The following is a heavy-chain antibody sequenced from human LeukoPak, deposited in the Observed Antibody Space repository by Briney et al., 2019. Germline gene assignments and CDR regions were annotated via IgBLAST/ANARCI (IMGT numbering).Heavy chain of an antibody. D-gene: IGHD2-15*01. CDR3: VKDRGDIVVVVAATGHY. V-gene: IGHV3-64D*09. J-gene: IGHJ4*02. CDR1: GFTFTNYA. CDR2: ISGNGGST. Sequence: GGSLRLSCAAYGFTFTNYAMSWVRQAPGKGLEYVSAISGNGGSTYYADSVKGRFTVSRDNSKNTLYLQMSSLRAEDTSLYSCVKDRGDIVVVVAATGHYWGQGTLVTVSS.